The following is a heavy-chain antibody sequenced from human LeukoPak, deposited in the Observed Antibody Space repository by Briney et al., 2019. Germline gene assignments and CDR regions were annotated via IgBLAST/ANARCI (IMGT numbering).Heavy chain of an antibody. CDR2: IKQDGSAK. J-gene: IGHJ4*02. D-gene: IGHD6-13*01. Sequence: PGGSLRLSCAASGFTFSTHWMVWFRQAPGKGPEWMVNIKQDGSAKQYVDSVKRRFTISRDNANNLVHLQMNSLRVEDTGVYYCATTTRSSSWDYWGQGTLVTVSS. V-gene: IGHV3-7*02. CDR1: GFTFSTHW. CDR3: ATTTRSSSWDY.